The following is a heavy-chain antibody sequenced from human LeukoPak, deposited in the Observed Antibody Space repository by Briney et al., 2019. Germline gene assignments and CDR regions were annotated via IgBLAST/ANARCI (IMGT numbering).Heavy chain of an antibody. J-gene: IGHJ4*02. V-gene: IGHV3-23*01. CDR3: AKDGSLVAGIAPLDY. D-gene: IGHD6-19*01. Sequence: GGSLRLSCAASGFTFSSYAMSWVRQAPGEGLEWVSAISGSGGSTYYADSVKGRFTISRDNSKNTLYLQMNSLRAEDTAVYYCAKDGSLVAGIAPLDYWGQGTLVTVSS. CDR2: ISGSGGST. CDR1: GFTFSSYA.